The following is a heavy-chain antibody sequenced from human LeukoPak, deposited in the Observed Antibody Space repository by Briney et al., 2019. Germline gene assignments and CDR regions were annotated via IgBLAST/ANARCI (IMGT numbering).Heavy chain of an antibody. Sequence: GGSLRLSCAASGFTFSSYGMHWVRQAPGKGLEWVAVISYDGSNKYYADSVKGRFTISRDNSKNTLYLQMNSLRAEDTAVYYCAKDLWQYQLLFRALDYWGKGTLVTVSS. D-gene: IGHD2-2*01. J-gene: IGHJ4*02. CDR1: GFTFSSYG. CDR2: ISYDGSNK. CDR3: AKDLWQYQLLFRALDY. V-gene: IGHV3-30*18.